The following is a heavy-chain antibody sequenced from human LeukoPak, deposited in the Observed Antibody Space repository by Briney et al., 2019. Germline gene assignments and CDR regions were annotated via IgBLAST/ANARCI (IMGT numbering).Heavy chain of an antibody. Sequence: PSETLSLTCAVYGGSFSAYYWSWIRQPPGKGLEWIGEINHSGSTNYNPSLKSRVTISVDTSKNQFSLTLRSVTAAATAVYYCARDDYVWGQHLVYWGRGTLVTVSS. J-gene: IGHJ4*02. CDR2: INHSGST. D-gene: IGHD3-16*01. V-gene: IGHV4-34*01. CDR1: GGSFSAYY. CDR3: ARDDYVWGQHLVY.